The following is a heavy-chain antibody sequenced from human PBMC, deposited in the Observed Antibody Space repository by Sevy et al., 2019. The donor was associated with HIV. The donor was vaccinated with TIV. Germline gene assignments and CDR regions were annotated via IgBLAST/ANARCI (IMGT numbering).Heavy chain of an antibody. CDR1: GFSLNSYW. J-gene: IGHJ6*02. V-gene: IGHV3-33*08. D-gene: IGHD5-18*01. CDR3: AREKVDTSMIFVEYYGMDV. CDR2: IRYDGSNK. Sequence: GGSLRLSCAASGFSLNSYWMSWVRQAPGMGLEWVAVIRYDGSNKHYGDSVKGRFTISRDNAKNALYLQMSSLRAEDTAVYYCAREKVDTSMIFVEYYGMDVWGQGTTVTVSS.